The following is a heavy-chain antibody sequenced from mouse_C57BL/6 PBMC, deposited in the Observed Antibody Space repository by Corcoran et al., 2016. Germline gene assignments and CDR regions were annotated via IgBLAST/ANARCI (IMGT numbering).Heavy chain of an antibody. CDR3: ARRETAQALWLAY. D-gene: IGHD3-2*02. Sequence: QIQLVQSGPELKKPGETVKISCKASGYTFTTYGMSWVKQAPGKGLKWMGWINTYSGVPTYADDFKGRFAFSLETSASTAYLQINNLKNEDTATYFCARRETAQALWLAYWGQGTLVTVS. J-gene: IGHJ3*01. V-gene: IGHV9-3*01. CDR2: INTYSGVP. CDR1: GYTFTTYG.